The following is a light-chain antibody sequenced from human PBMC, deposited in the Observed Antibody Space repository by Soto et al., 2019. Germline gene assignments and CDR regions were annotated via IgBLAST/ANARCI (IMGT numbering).Light chain of an antibody. CDR1: QGISNW. CDR3: QQANSFPLT. J-gene: IGKJ4*01. V-gene: IGKV1-12*01. Sequence: DIQMTQSPSSVSASVGDRVSITCRASQGISNWLAWYQQKPGRAPKLLIYTGSSLQSGVPSRFSGTGSGTDFPLTISSLQPEDVETYYCQQANSFPLTFGGGTKVEIK. CDR2: TGS.